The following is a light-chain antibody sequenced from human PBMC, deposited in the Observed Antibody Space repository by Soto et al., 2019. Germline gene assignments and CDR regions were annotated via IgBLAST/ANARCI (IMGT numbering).Light chain of an antibody. CDR2: SNN. CDR1: SSNIGSNT. V-gene: IGLV1-44*01. Sequence: QSVLTQPPSASGTPGQRVTISCSGSSSNIGSNTVYWYQQLPGTAPKLLIYSNNQRPSGAPDRFSGSKSGTSASLAISGLQSEDEADYYCAAWDDSLNGYVFGTGTKLTVL. J-gene: IGLJ1*01. CDR3: AAWDDSLNGYV.